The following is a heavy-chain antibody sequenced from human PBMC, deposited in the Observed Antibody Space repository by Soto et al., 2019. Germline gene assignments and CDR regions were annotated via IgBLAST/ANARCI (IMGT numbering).Heavy chain of an antibody. CDR1: GFPFTTYG. D-gene: IGHD1-26*01. J-gene: IGHJ4*02. Sequence: QVQLVESGGGVVQPGRSLRLSCAASGFPFTTYGMHWVREGPGKGLVWVAVISYDGSNKYYADSVKGRFTISRDNSKNTLYLQMNSLSPEETALYYCVVGQYYFDYRGQGTLVTVSS. CDR3: VVGQYYFDY. V-gene: IGHV3-30*03. CDR2: ISYDGSNK.